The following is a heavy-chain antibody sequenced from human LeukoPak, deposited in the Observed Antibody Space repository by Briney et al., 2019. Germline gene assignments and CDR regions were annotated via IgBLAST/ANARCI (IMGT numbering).Heavy chain of an antibody. CDR1: GFTFSSYA. J-gene: IGHJ5*02. Sequence: GGSLRLSCAASGFTFSSYAMSWVRQAPGKGLEWVSAISGSGGSTYYADSVKGRFTISRDNSKNTLYLQMNSLRAEDTAVYYCARRHYYGSGGQNWFDPWGQGTLVTVSS. D-gene: IGHD3-10*01. V-gene: IGHV3-23*01. CDR2: ISGSGGST. CDR3: ARRHYYGSGGQNWFDP.